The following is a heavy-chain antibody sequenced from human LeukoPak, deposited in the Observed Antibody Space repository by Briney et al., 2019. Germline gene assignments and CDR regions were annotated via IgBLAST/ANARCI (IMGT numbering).Heavy chain of an antibody. CDR1: GGSISSYY. Sequence: PSETLSLTCTVSGGSISSYYWSWIRQPPGKGLEWIGYIYYSGSTNYNPSLKSRVTISVDTSKNQFSLKLSSVTAADTAVYYCARSRDTMVRGIGYWGQGTMVTVSS. CDR2: IYYSGST. J-gene: IGHJ3*01. CDR3: ARSRDTMVRGIGY. V-gene: IGHV4-59*01. D-gene: IGHD3-10*01.